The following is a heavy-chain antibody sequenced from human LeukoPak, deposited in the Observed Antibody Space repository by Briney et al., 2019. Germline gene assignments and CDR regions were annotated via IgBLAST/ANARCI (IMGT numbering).Heavy chain of an antibody. V-gene: IGHV4-59*08. Sequence: SETLSLTCTVSGGFISSYYWSWIRQPPGKGLEWIGYIYYSGSTNYNPSLKSRVTISVDTSKNQFSLKLSSVTAADTAVYYCARHYFLGYCSGGSCYGFDPWGQGTLVTVSS. D-gene: IGHD2-15*01. CDR2: IYYSGST. CDR1: GGFISSYY. CDR3: ARHYFLGYCSGGSCYGFDP. J-gene: IGHJ5*02.